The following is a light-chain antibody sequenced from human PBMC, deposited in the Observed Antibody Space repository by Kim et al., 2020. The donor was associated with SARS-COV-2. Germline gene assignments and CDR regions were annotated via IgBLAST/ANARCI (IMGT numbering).Light chain of an antibody. J-gene: IGLJ2*01. CDR2: DVT. Sequence: QSVLTQPASVSGSPGQSITISCTGTSSDVGGYNYVSWYQQHPGKAPKLMIYDVTYRPSGVSNRFSGSKSGNTASLTISGLQAEDEAHYYCSSYTSSSTVIFGGGTQLTVL. CDR3: SSYTSSSTVI. V-gene: IGLV2-14*03. CDR1: SSDVGGYNY.